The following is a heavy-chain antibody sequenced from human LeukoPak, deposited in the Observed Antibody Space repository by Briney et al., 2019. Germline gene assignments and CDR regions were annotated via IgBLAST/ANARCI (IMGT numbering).Heavy chain of an antibody. CDR1: GGTFSSYT. J-gene: IGHJ5*02. CDR3: ARDLNDYGDHVWFDP. CDR2: IIPILGIA. Sequence: GSSVKVSCKASGGTFSSYTISWVRQAPGQGLEWMGRIIPILGIANYAQKLQGRVTITADKSTSTAYMELSSLRSEDTAVYYCARDLNDYGDHVWFDPWGQGTLVTVSS. D-gene: IGHD4-17*01. V-gene: IGHV1-69*04.